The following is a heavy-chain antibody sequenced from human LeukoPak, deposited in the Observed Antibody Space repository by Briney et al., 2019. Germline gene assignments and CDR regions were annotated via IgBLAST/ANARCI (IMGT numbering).Heavy chain of an antibody. CDR3: ARTYDSSGLDAFDI. CDR1: GFNFRNYW. Sequence: GGSLRLSCAASGFNFRNYWMHWVRQAPGKGLVWVSRINSDGSSTSYADSVKGRFTISRDNAKNSLYLQMNSLRAEDTALYYCARTYDSSGLDAFDIWGQGTMVTVSS. J-gene: IGHJ3*02. D-gene: IGHD3-22*01. V-gene: IGHV3-74*01. CDR2: INSDGSST.